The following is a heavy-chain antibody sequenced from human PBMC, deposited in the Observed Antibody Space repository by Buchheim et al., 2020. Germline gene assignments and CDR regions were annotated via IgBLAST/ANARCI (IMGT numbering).Heavy chain of an antibody. Sequence: EVQLLESGGGLVQPGGSLRLSCAASGFTFSSYAMSWVRQAPGKGLEWVSAISGSGGSTYYADSVKGRFTISRDNSKNTLYLQMNSRRAEDKAVYYCAKVSSYYYDSSGYSRGNWFDPWGQGTL. CDR2: ISGSGGST. D-gene: IGHD3-22*01. V-gene: IGHV3-23*01. J-gene: IGHJ5*02. CDR1: GFTFSSYA. CDR3: AKVSSYYYDSSGYSRGNWFDP.